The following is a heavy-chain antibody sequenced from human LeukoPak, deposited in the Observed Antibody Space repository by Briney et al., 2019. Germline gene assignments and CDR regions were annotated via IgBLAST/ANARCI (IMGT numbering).Heavy chain of an antibody. CDR2: IYYSGST. Sequence: PSETLSLTCTVSGGSISSYYWSWIRQPPGKGLEWIGYIYYSGSTNYNPSLKSRVTISVDTSKNQFSLKLSSVTAADTAVYYCARGLYGSGSYNFDYWGQGTLVTVSS. J-gene: IGHJ4*02. CDR1: GGSISSYY. D-gene: IGHD3-10*01. V-gene: IGHV4-59*01. CDR3: ARGLYGSGSYNFDY.